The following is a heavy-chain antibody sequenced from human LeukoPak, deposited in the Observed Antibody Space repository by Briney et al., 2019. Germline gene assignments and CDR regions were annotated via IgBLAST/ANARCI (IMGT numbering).Heavy chain of an antibody. CDR2: ISGSGAST. D-gene: IGHD3-10*01. J-gene: IGHJ4*02. CDR3: AKGGGITLVRGVTVDY. V-gene: IGHV3-23*01. Sequence: QTGGSLRVSCAASGFSFSSYAMSWVRQAPGKGLEWVSSISGSGASTYYADSVKGRFTISRDNSKNTLYLQMNSLRAEDTAVYSCAKGGGITLVRGVTVDYWGQGTLVTVSS. CDR1: GFSFSSYA.